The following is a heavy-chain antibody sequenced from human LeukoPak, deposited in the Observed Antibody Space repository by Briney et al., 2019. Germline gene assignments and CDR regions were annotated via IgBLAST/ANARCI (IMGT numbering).Heavy chain of an antibody. J-gene: IGHJ4*02. Sequence: PGGSLRLSCAASGFTFNTYNMHRVRQAPRRGLEWVSSISHTMSYMYYADSVKGRFIISRDNAKNSLFLQMNSLRAEDTAVYYCASLTTVNPPGYFDYWGQGTLVIVSS. CDR3: ASLTTVNPPGYFDY. D-gene: IGHD4-17*01. V-gene: IGHV3-21*01. CDR2: ISHTMSYM. CDR1: GFTFNTYN.